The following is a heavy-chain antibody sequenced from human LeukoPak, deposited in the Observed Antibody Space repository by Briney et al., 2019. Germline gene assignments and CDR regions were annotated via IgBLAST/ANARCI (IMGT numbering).Heavy chain of an antibody. CDR3: AKAPTAYYFDY. CDR2: ISGSGGST. J-gene: IGHJ4*02. Sequence: PAGGSLRLSCAASGYTFSSYAMSWVRQAPGKGLEWVSAISGSGGSTYYADSVKGRFTISRDNSKNTLYLQMNSLRAEDTAVYYCAKAPTAYYFDYWGQGTLVTVSS. D-gene: IGHD1-14*01. CDR1: GYTFSSYA. V-gene: IGHV3-23*01.